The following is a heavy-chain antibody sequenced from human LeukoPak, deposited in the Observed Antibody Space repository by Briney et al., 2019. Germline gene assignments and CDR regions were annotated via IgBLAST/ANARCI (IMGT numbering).Heavy chain of an antibody. Sequence: SQTLSLTCAISGDSVSSNSAAWHWIRQSPSRGLEWLGRTYYRSKWYNDYAVSVKSRITINPDTSKNQFSLQLNSVTPEDTAVYSCARKGRYSYGYSGTDYGGQGPLVPVSP. CDR1: GDSVSSNSAA. CDR2: TYYRSKWYN. V-gene: IGHV6-1*01. CDR3: ARKGRYSYGYSGTDY. D-gene: IGHD5-18*01. J-gene: IGHJ4*02.